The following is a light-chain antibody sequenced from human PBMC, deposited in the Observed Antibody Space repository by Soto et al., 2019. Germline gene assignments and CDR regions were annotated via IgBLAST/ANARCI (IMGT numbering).Light chain of an antibody. V-gene: IGLV1-51*01. J-gene: IGLJ1*01. CDR2: DDN. CDR1: SSNIGGNS. Sequence: VLTQPPSVSAAPGQKVTISCSGSSSNIGGNSVSWYQQLPGTAPKLLIYDDNKRPSGIPDRFSGSKSGTSATLGITGFQTGDEADYYCGSWDSSLSAYVFGTGTKGTVL. CDR3: GSWDSSLSAYV.